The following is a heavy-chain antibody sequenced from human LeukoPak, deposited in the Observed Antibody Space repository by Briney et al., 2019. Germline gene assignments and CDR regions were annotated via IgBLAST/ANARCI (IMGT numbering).Heavy chain of an antibody. J-gene: IGHJ4*02. CDR3: ASWPVGWYGEDS. Sequence: GGSLRLSCAASGITVSSNYMSWVRRAPGKGLEWVSVIYSGGSTYYADSVKGRFTISRDTPKNTLYLQMNSLRVEDTAVYYCASWPVGWYGEDSWGQGTLVTVFS. V-gene: IGHV3-53*01. CDR1: GITVSSNY. CDR2: IYSGGST. D-gene: IGHD6-19*01.